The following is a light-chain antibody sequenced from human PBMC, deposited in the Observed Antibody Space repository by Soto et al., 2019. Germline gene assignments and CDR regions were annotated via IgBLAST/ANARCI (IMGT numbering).Light chain of an antibody. CDR2: DND. J-gene: IGLJ2*01. CDR1: SSNIGSKY. V-gene: IGLV1-51*01. CDR3: GTWDTSLGAVV. Sequence: QSVLTQPPSVSAAPGQKVTISCSGSSSNIGSKYVSWYQQFPGTAPKLLIFDNDKRPSASPDRFSGSKSGTSATLDITGLQTGDEGDSYCGTWDTSLGAVVFGGGTKLTVL.